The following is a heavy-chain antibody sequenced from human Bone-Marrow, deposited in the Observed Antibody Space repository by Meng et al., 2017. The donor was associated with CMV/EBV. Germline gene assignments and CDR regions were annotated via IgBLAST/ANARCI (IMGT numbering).Heavy chain of an antibody. CDR2: IYYSGST. CDR1: GGSISSSSYY. Sequence: SETLSLTCTVSGGSISSSSYYWGWIRQPPGKGLEWIGSIYYSGSTYYNPSLKSRVTISVDTSKNQFSLKLSSVTAADTAVYYCARQKWGAAFDPWGQGHLVTVSS. J-gene: IGHJ5*02. D-gene: IGHD2-15*01. CDR3: ARQKWGAAFDP. V-gene: IGHV4-39*01.